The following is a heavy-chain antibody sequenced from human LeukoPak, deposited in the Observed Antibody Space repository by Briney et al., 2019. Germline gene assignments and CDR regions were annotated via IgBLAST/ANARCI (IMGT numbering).Heavy chain of an antibody. D-gene: IGHD5-24*01. CDR1: RFTVSSNY. Sequence: GGSLRLSCAASRFTVSSNYMSWVRQAPGKGLEWVSVIYSSGSTYYADSVKGRFTISRDNSKNTLYLQMNSLRAEDTAVYYCARDKNGWRYFDYWGQGTLVTVSS. CDR3: ARDKNGWRYFDY. J-gene: IGHJ4*02. CDR2: IYSSGST. V-gene: IGHV3-53*01.